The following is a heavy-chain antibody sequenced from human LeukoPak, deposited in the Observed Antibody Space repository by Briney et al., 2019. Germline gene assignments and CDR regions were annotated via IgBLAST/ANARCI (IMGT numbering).Heavy chain of an antibody. J-gene: IGHJ4*02. CDR2: LYYSGST. D-gene: IGHD3-22*01. Sequence: SETLSLTCTVSGDSISSSTYYWGWIRQPPGKGLEWIASLYYSGSTYYNPSLKSRVTISVDTSKNLLSLKLSSVTAADTAVYYCARTDSSGSYYWGQGTLVTVSS. CDR3: ARTDSSGSYY. CDR1: GDSISSSTYY. V-gene: IGHV4-39*01.